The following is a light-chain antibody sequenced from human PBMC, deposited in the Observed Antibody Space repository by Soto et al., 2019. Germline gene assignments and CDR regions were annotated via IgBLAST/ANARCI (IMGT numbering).Light chain of an antibody. V-gene: IGKV3-11*01. Sequence: EIVLTQSPAILSMSPGERATLSCRASQSVSSYFAWYQQKPGQAPRLLIYDASNRATGVPARFSGSGSGTDFTPTITGLAPEYFAVYYCQQRRYWPVTFGQGTKVEIK. CDR1: QSVSSY. J-gene: IGKJ1*01. CDR2: DAS. CDR3: QQRRYWPVT.